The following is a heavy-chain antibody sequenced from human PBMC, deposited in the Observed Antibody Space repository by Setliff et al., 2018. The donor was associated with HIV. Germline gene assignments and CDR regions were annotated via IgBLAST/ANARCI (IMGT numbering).Heavy chain of an antibody. J-gene: IGHJ6*03. V-gene: IGHV3-48*01. CDR3: ARGPTTVTNYYYYYMDV. D-gene: IGHD4-17*01. CDR1: GSSFNFFA. CDR2: ISSKRTSI. Sequence: GGSLRLSCTAPGSSFNFFAVSWVRQAPGKGLEWISYISSKRTSIYYADSVKGRFTISRDNDRNSLYLQMNGLRAEDTAVYYCARGPTTVTNYYYYYMDVWGKGTTVTVSS.